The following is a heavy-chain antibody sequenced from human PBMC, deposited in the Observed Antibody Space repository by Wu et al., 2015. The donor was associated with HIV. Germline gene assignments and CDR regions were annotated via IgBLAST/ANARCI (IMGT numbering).Heavy chain of an antibody. CDR3: ARDLEISAAGFPNAFHM. CDR1: GYTFTAHY. V-gene: IGHV1-69*18. D-gene: IGHD6-13*01. Sequence: QVQLVQSGAEVAKPGASVRISCQTSGYTFTAHYIHWVRQAPGQGLECMGRILPIFGTTDYAPKFQGRVTITADESTTTAYMELSSLRSEDTALYYCARDLEISAAGFPNAFHMWGQGTMVTVSS. CDR2: ILPIFGTT. J-gene: IGHJ3*02.